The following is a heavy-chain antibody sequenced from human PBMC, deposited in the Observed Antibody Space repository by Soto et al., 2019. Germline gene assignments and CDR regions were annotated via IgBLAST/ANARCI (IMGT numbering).Heavy chain of an antibody. CDR3: ARVRGNFWSGYYTGWFDP. V-gene: IGHV4-59*01. D-gene: IGHD3-3*01. J-gene: IGHJ5*02. Sequence: SETLSLTCTVSGGSISSYYWSWIRQPPGKGLEWIGYIYYSGSTNYNPSLKSPVTISVDTSKNQFSLKLSSVTAADTAVYYCARVRGNFWSGYYTGWFDPWGQGTLVTVSS. CDR2: IYYSGST. CDR1: GGSISSYY.